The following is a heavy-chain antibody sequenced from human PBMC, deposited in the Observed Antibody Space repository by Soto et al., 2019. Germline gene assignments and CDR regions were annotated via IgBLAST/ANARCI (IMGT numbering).Heavy chain of an antibody. CDR2: IYYSGST. J-gene: IGHJ5*02. CDR1: GGSISSYY. Sequence: PSETLSLTCTVSGGSISSYYWSWIRQPPGKGLEWIGYIYYSGSTNYNPSLKSRVTISVGTSKNQFSLKLSSVTAADTAVYYCARVVVTYPKGRQLNNWFDPWGQGTLVTVSS. CDR3: ARVVVTYPKGRQLNNWFDP. D-gene: IGHD3-22*01. V-gene: IGHV4-59*01.